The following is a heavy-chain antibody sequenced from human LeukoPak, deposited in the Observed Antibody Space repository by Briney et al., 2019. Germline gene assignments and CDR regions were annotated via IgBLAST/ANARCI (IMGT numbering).Heavy chain of an antibody. CDR1: GYTLTELS. J-gene: IGHJ5*02. D-gene: IGHD1-26*01. CDR2: FDPEDGET. CDR3: ATVGSVVGATTFDWFDP. V-gene: IGHV1-24*01. Sequence: ASVKVSCKVSGYTLTELSMHGVRQAPAKGLEGMGGFDPEDGETIYAQKCQGRLTMTEDTSTDTAYVELSSLRSEDTAVYYCATVGSVVGATTFDWFDPWGQGTLVTVSS.